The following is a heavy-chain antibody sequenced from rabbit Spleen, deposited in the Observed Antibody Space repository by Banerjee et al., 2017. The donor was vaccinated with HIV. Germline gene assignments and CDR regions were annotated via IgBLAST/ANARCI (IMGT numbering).Heavy chain of an antibody. CDR1: GLTISRNH. CDR3: ARHDFGSAWGADL. J-gene: IGHJ6*01. CDR2: IYAGSGST. V-gene: IGHV1S7*01. D-gene: IGHD4-1*01. Sequence: PLKETGGGLVQPGGSLTLSCKASGLTISRNHIGWVRQAPGKGLEWIGIIYAGSGSTDYADWVNGRFTISLDNAQNTVTLQMANLTAADTATYFCARHDFGSAWGADLWGQGTLVTVS.